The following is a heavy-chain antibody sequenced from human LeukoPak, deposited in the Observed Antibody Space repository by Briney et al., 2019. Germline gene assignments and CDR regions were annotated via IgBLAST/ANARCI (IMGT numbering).Heavy chain of an antibody. Sequence: SETLSLTCTVSGGSISSYYWSWIRQPPGKGLERIGYIYYSGSTNYNPSLKSRVTISVDTSKSQFSLKLSSVTAADTAVYYCARVLGRYGDYPPGNGMDVWGQGTTVTVSS. CDR1: GGSISSYY. CDR3: ARVLGRYGDYPPGNGMDV. CDR2: IYYSGST. D-gene: IGHD4-17*01. J-gene: IGHJ6*02. V-gene: IGHV4-59*01.